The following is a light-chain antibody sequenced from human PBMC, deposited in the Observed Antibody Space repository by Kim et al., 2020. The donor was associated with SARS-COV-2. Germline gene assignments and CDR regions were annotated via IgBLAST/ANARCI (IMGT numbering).Light chain of an antibody. J-gene: IGLJ3*02. Sequence: ALGQTVRITCQGDSLRNYYASWYQQKPRLAPVLVIYGKNNRPSGIPDRFSGSSSGNTASLTITGAQAEDEADHYCNSRDSSGNHWVFGGGTQLTVL. CDR1: SLRNYY. CDR2: GKN. V-gene: IGLV3-19*01. CDR3: NSRDSSGNHWV.